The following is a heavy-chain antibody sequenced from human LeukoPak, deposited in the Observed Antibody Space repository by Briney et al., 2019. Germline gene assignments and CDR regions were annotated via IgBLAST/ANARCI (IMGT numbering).Heavy chain of an antibody. J-gene: IGHJ6*02. CDR3: ARELLWFGGGGVDV. Sequence: PGGSLRLSCATSGFTLSTYWMGWVRQAPGKGPEWVANIRHDGSEKNYVDSVKGRFTISRDNAKNSLYLQMNSLRAEDTAIYYCARELLWFGGGGVDVWGQGTTVTVSS. V-gene: IGHV3-7*01. D-gene: IGHD3-10*01. CDR2: IRHDGSEK. CDR1: GFTLSTYW.